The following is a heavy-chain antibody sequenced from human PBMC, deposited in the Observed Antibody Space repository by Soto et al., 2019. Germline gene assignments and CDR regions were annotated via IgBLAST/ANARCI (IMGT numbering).Heavy chain of an antibody. CDR2: MNPNSGNT. CDR1: GYTFTSYD. J-gene: IGHJ5*02. Sequence: QVQLVQSGAEVKKPGASVKVSCKASGYTFTSYDINWVRQATGQGLGWMGWMNPNSGNTGYAQKFQGRVTMTRNTSISTAYMELSSLRSEDTAVYYCARVVRSSWDNWFDPWGQGTLVTVSS. V-gene: IGHV1-8*01. D-gene: IGHD6-13*01. CDR3: ARVVRSSWDNWFDP.